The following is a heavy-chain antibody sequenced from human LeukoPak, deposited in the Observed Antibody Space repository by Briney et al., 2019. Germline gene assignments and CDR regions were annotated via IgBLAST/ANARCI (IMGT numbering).Heavy chain of an antibody. CDR2: ISGSGGST. Sequence: QSGGSLRLSCAASGFTFSSCAMSWVRQAPGKGLEWVSSISGSGGSTYSADPVKGLFTISRDNSKNTLYLQMNSLRAGDTAVYYCAKEGNEIYTYGLFDSWGQGTLVTVSS. V-gene: IGHV3-23*01. CDR1: GFTFSSCA. J-gene: IGHJ4*02. CDR3: AKEGNEIYTYGLFDS. D-gene: IGHD5-18*01.